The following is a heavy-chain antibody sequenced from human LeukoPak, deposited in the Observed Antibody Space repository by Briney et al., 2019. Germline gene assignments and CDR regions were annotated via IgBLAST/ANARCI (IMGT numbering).Heavy chain of an antibody. V-gene: IGHV4-39*01. CDR2: IYYSGST. Sequence: SETLSLTCTVSGGSISSSGYYWGWIRQPPGKGLEWIASIYYSGSTYYNPSLKSRVTISVDKSMNQLSLKLSSLTAADTAVYYCARHEYSGSYYGLSWFDPWGQGTLVTVSS. D-gene: IGHD1-26*01. J-gene: IGHJ5*02. CDR1: GGSISSSGYY. CDR3: ARHEYSGSYYGLSWFDP.